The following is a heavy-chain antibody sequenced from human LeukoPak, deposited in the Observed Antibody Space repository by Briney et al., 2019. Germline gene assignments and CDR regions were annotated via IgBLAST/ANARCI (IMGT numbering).Heavy chain of an antibody. CDR3: ARQYYDSTGYYYFDH. D-gene: IGHD3-22*01. J-gene: IGHJ4*02. V-gene: IGHV4-39*01. CDR1: GDAITGSSYF. Sequence: SSETLSLTCTVSGDAITGSSYFWGWIRQAPGKGLEWIGSLYYTGTTHSSPSLKSRVTMSADTSQNQFSLKLNSVTAADTAVYYRARQYYDSTGYYYFDHWGQGTLVTVSS. CDR2: LYYTGTT.